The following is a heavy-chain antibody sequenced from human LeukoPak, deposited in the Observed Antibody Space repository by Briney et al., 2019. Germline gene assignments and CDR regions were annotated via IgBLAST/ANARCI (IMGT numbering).Heavy chain of an antibody. CDR1: GFTFDDYA. Sequence: GGSLRLSCAASGFTFDDYAMHWVRQTPGKGLEWVSGISWNSGSLYYADSVKGRFTISRDNPKNSLYLQMNSLRAEDMALYYCAKDVNTNVEYYFDYWGQGTLVTVSS. CDR3: AKDVNTNVEYYFDY. J-gene: IGHJ4*02. D-gene: IGHD2-2*01. V-gene: IGHV3-9*03. CDR2: ISWNSGSL.